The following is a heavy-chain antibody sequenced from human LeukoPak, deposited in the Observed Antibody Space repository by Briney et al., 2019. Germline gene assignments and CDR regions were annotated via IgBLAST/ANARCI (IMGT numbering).Heavy chain of an antibody. CDR3: ARGPQDYCSGGSCYFDY. D-gene: IGHD2-15*01. J-gene: IGHJ4*02. CDR2: ISYDGSNK. Sequence: GGSLRLSCAASGFTFSSYGMHWVRQAPGKGLEWVAVISYDGSNKYYADSVKGRFTISRDNSKNTLYLQMNSLRAEDTAVYYCARGPQDYCSGGSCYFDYWGQGTLVTVSS. V-gene: IGHV3-30*03. CDR1: GFTFSSYG.